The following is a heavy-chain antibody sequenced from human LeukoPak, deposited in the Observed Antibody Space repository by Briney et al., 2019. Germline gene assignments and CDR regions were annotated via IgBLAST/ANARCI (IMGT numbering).Heavy chain of an antibody. Sequence: ASVKVSCKASGYTFTGCYMHWVRQAPGQGLEWMGWINPNSGGTNYAQKFQGRVTMTRDTSISTAYMELSRLRSDDTAVYYCARTKGDSSSAPLDYWGQGTLVTVSS. CDR2: INPNSGGT. D-gene: IGHD6-13*01. CDR3: ARTKGDSSSAPLDY. J-gene: IGHJ4*02. CDR1: GYTFTGCY. V-gene: IGHV1-2*02.